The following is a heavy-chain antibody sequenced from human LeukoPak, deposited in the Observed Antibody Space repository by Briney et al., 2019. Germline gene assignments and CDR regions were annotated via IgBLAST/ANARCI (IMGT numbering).Heavy chain of an antibody. V-gene: IGHV4-59*11. D-gene: IGHD3-22*01. CDR1: GGSISSHY. Sequence: PSETLSLTCTVSGGSISSHYWSWIRQPPGKGLEWIGYFYYSGSTNYNPSFQSRVTISVDTSKKHFSLKLTSVTAADTAVYYCTRLLDNDSSGYPDTFDMWGQGTMVTVSS. J-gene: IGHJ3*02. CDR2: FYYSGST. CDR3: TRLLDNDSSGYPDTFDM.